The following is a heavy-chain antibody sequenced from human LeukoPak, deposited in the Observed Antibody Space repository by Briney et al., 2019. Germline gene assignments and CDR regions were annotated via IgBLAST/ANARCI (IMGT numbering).Heavy chain of an antibody. CDR3: AKYGVGSTYFDY. D-gene: IGHD1-26*01. CDR1: GASISSYY. Sequence: SETLSLTCTVSGASISSYYWSWIRQTPGKGLEWIGYISYTGSTDYNPSLKSRVTVSADSSKNDFSLKLTSATAADTAVYYCAKYGVGSTYFDYWGQGILVTVSS. V-gene: IGHV4-59*01. CDR2: ISYTGST. J-gene: IGHJ4*02.